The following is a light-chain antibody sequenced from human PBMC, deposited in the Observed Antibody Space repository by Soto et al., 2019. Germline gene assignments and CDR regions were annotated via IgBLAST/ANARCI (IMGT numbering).Light chain of an antibody. J-gene: IGKJ1*01. Sequence: EIVLTQSPATLSLSPGDRATLSCRASQSVSSSLAWYQHRPGQAPSLLIYGASSRATGIPDRFSGSGSGTDLTLTISRLEPEDFAIYDCRQYGSSPGTFGQGTKL. CDR2: GAS. CDR1: QSVSSS. CDR3: RQYGSSPGT. V-gene: IGKV3-20*01.